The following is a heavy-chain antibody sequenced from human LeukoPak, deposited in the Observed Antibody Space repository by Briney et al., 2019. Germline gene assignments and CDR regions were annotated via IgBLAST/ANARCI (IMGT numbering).Heavy chain of an antibody. CDR3: ARHGFAGYYMDV. V-gene: IGHV5-51*01. CDR1: GYSFTSYG. CDR2: INPSDSDT. Sequence: GESLKISCKGSGYSFTSYGIGWVRQMPGQGLEWMGIINPSDSDTRYSPSFQGKVTISTDKSTSTAYLQWSSLKASDTAMYYCARHGFAGYYMDVWGKGTRVSV. J-gene: IGHJ6*03. D-gene: IGHD3-10*01.